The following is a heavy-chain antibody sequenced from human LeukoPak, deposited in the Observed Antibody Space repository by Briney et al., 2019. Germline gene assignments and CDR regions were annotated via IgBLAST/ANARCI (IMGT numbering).Heavy chain of an antibody. J-gene: IGHJ3*02. Sequence: SETLSLTCAVYGGSFSGYYWSWIRQPPGKGLEWIGEINHSGSTNYNPSLKSRVTISVDTSKNQFSPKLSSVTAADTAVYYCARVEGSIDAFDIWGQGTMVTVSS. CDR2: INHSGST. CDR1: GGSFSGYY. CDR3: ARVEGSIDAFDI. V-gene: IGHV4-34*01. D-gene: IGHD1-26*01.